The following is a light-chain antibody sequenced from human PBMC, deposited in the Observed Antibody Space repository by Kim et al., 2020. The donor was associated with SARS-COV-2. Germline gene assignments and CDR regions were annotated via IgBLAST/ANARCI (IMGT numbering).Light chain of an antibody. CDR3: KSRDSSGNVV. CDR1: SLSSYY. Sequence: SSELTQDPAVSVALGQTVRITCQGDSLSSYYASWYQQKPGQAPVLVIYGRNNRPSGIPDRFSASTSGNTASLTITGAQAEDEADYYCKSRDSSGNVVFGGGTKLTVL. CDR2: GRN. V-gene: IGLV3-19*01. J-gene: IGLJ2*01.